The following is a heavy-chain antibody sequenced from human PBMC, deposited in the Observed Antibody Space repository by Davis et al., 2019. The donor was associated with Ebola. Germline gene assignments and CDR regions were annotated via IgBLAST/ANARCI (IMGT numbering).Heavy chain of an antibody. Sequence: PSETLSLTCTVSGYSISSGYYWGWIRQPPGKGLEWIGSIYHSGSTYYNPSLKSRVTISVDTSKNQFSLKLSSVTAADTAVYYCARDRVTMVRGRSYYGMDVWGKGTTVTVSS. CDR2: IYHSGST. CDR1: GYSISSGYY. D-gene: IGHD3-10*01. CDR3: ARDRVTMVRGRSYYGMDV. V-gene: IGHV4-38-2*02. J-gene: IGHJ6*04.